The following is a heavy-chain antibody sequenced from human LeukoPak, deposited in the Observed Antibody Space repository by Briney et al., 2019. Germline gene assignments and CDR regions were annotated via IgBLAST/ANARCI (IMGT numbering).Heavy chain of an antibody. J-gene: IGHJ4*02. D-gene: IGHD6-19*01. Sequence: SETLSLTCTVSGGSISSGGYYWSWIRQHPGKGLEWIGYIYYSGSTYYNPSLKSRVTISVDTSKNQFSLKLSSVTAADTAVYYCARVVSSGGWRRAYYFDYWGQGTLVTVSS. V-gene: IGHV4-31*03. CDR3: ARVVSSGGWRRAYYFDY. CDR1: GGSISSGGYY. CDR2: IYYSGST.